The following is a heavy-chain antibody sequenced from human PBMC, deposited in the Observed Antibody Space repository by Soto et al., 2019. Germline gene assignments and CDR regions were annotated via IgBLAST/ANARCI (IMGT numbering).Heavy chain of an antibody. CDR2: INPSGGST. J-gene: IGHJ3*02. V-gene: IGHV1-46*01. CDR3: ARDVGGVAGTKDAFDI. CDR1: GYSFTSYY. D-gene: IGHD6-19*01. Sequence: QVQLVQSRAEVKKPGASVKVSCKASGYSFTSYYMHWVRQAPGQGLEWMGIINPSGGSTRYAQKFQDRVTITSDTSTSTLYMEMSSLRSEDTAVYYCARDVGGVAGTKDAFDIWGQGTMVTVSS.